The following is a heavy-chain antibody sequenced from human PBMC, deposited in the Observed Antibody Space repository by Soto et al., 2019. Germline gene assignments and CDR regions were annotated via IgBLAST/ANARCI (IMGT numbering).Heavy chain of an antibody. J-gene: IGHJ6*02. CDR2: ISTYNGNT. Sequence: QVQLVQSGAEVKKPGASVKVSCKASGYSFITYGISWVRQAPGQGLEWMGWISTYNGNTKYAQKLQGRVTMTTDTATTTGYMELGSLRSDDTAVYYCARDRPTSSIRARDYYYAMDVWGQGTTATVSS. CDR1: GYSFITYG. V-gene: IGHV1-18*01. D-gene: IGHD6-6*01. CDR3: ARDRPTSSIRARDYYYAMDV.